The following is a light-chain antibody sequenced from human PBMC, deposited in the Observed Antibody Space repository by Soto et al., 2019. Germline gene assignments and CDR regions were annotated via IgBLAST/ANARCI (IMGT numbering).Light chain of an antibody. V-gene: IGKV3-20*01. CDR3: QQYGHSPRT. J-gene: IGKJ1*01. CDR2: GVS. Sequence: EIVLTQSPGTLSLSPGERATLSCRASQSVNSNYLAWHQQKPGQAPRLLIYGVSSRATGIPDRFSGSGSGTDFTLTISRLEPEDFAVYYCQQYGHSPRTFGQGTKVDIK. CDR1: QSVNSNY.